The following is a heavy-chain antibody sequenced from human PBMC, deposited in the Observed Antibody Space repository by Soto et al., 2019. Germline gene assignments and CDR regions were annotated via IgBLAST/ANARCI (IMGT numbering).Heavy chain of an antibody. V-gene: IGHV1-69*01. CDR2: IIPIFGTA. J-gene: IGHJ6*02. Sequence: QVQLVQSGAEVKKPGSSVKVSCKASGGTFSSYAISWVRQAPGQGLEWMGGIIPIFGTANYAQKFQGRVMITADESTSTAYMELSSLRSEDTAVYYCARGGYDILITNYYYYGMDVWGQGTTVTVSS. CDR3: ARGGYDILITNYYYYGMDV. D-gene: IGHD3-9*01. CDR1: GGTFSSYA.